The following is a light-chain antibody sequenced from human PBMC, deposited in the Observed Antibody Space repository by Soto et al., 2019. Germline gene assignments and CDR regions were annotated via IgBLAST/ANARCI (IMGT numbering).Light chain of an antibody. CDR1: RYISSY. Sequence: DIQMTQSPSTLSASVGDRVTITCRASRYISSYLNWYQQKPGKAPRLLIYDASRLQSGVPSRFSGSGSGTEFTLTISSLQAEDFGSYYCLQGYSNPVAFGGGTKVDIK. J-gene: IGKJ4*01. V-gene: IGKV1-39*01. CDR2: DAS. CDR3: LQGYSNPVA.